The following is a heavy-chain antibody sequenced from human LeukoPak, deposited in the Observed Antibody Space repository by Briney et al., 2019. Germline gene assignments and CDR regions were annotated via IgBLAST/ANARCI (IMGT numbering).Heavy chain of an antibody. V-gene: IGHV1-2*02. J-gene: IGHJ4*02. CDR2: INPNSGGT. Sequence: ASVKVSCKASGYTFTDYYLHWVRQAPGQGLERMGWINPNSGGTNYAQKFQGRVTMTRDTSISTAYMELSRLRSDDTAVYYCAKERTYYDFWSGYDQWGQGTLVTVSS. CDR3: AKERTYYDFWSGYDQ. D-gene: IGHD3-3*01. CDR1: GYTFTDYY.